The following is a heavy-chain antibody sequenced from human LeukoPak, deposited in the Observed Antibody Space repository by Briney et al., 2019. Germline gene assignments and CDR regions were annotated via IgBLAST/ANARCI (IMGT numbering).Heavy chain of an antibody. CDR2: IYPGDSDT. V-gene: IGHV5-51*01. Sequence: GESLKISCKGSGYSFTSYWIGWVRQMPGKGLEWMGIIYPGDSDTRYSPSFQGQVAISADKSISTAYLQWSSLKASDTAMYDCARRSRYDPVGYYGMDVWGQGTTVTVSS. CDR3: ARRSRYDPVGYYGMDV. J-gene: IGHJ6*02. D-gene: IGHD5-12*01. CDR1: GYSFTSYW.